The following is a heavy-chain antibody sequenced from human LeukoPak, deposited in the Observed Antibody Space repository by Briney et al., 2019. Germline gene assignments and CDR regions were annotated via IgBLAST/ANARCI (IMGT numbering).Heavy chain of an antibody. CDR2: IKSKTDGGTT. Sequence: GGSLRLSCAASGFTFSNAWMSWVRQAPGKGLEWVGRIKSKTDGGTTDYAAPVKGRFTISRDDSKNTLYLQMNSLKTEDTAVYYCTTEFDLGYCSSTSCYKYDYWGQGTLVTVSS. D-gene: IGHD2-2*02. CDR1: GFTFSNAW. CDR3: TTEFDLGYCSSTSCYKYDY. V-gene: IGHV3-15*01. J-gene: IGHJ4*02.